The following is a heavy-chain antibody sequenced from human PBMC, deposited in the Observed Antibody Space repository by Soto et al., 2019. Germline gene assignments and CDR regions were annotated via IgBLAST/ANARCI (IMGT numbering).Heavy chain of an antibody. J-gene: IGHJ4*02. CDR3: ARGVLDEGYFDY. CDR2: IWYAGSNK. D-gene: IGHD1-1*01. Sequence: LRLSCAASGFTFSSYGMHWVRQAPGKGLEWVAVIWYAGSNKYYADSVKGRFTISRDNSKNTLYLKMNSLRAEDTAVYYCARGVLDEGYFDYWGQGTLVTVSS. CDR1: GFTFSSYG. V-gene: IGHV3-33*01.